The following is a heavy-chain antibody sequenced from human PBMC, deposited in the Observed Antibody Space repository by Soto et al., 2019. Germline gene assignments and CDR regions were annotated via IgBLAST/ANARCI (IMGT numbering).Heavy chain of an antibody. Sequence: SETLSLTCAVYGGSFSGYYWSWIRQPPGKGLEWIGEINHSGSTNYNPSLKSRVTISVDTSKNQFSLKLSSVTAADTAVYYCARGRCSSTSCYGGMDVWGQGTTVTVSS. CDR1: GGSFSGYY. J-gene: IGHJ6*02. D-gene: IGHD2-2*01. CDR2: INHSGST. V-gene: IGHV4-34*01. CDR3: ARGRCSSTSCYGGMDV.